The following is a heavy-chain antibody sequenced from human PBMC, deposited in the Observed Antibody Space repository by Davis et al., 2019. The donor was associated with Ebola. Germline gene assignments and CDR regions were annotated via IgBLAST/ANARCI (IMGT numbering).Heavy chain of an antibody. D-gene: IGHD3-10*01. J-gene: IGHJ4*02. CDR2: ISSSSSYM. Sequence: GESLKISCAASGFTFSSYSMNWVRQAPGKGLEWVSSISSSSSYMYYADSVKGRFTISRDNAKNSLYLQMNSLRAEDTAVYYCARENGPGYFDYWGQGTLVTVSS. V-gene: IGHV3-21*01. CDR3: ARENGPGYFDY. CDR1: GFTFSSYS.